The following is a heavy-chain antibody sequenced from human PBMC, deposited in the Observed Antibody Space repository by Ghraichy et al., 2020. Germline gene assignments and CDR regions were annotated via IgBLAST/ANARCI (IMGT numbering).Heavy chain of an antibody. J-gene: IGHJ4*02. CDR2: ISYDGSNK. CDR1: GFTFSSYA. D-gene: IGHD3-16*01. V-gene: IGHV3-30*04. Sequence: GGSLRLSCAASGFTFSSYAMHWVREAPGKGLEWVAVISYDGSNKYYADSVKGRFTISRDNSKNTLYLQMNSLRPEDTAVFYCARDYARSFDYWGQGTLVTVSS. CDR3: ARDYARSFDY.